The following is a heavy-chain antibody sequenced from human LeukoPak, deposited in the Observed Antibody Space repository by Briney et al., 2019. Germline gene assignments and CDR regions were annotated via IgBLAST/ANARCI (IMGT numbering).Heavy chain of an antibody. D-gene: IGHD2-21*02. V-gene: IGHV4-59*08. J-gene: IGHJ4*02. Sequence: PSETLSLTCTVSGASFTSNYWSGIRQPPGKGREGIGYSYYSGTTTYNPSLERRVSMSVDMSKTQFSLSLNSVTATDTAVYYCARLDCGGDCFVDYWGQGTLVTVSS. CDR1: GASFTSNY. CDR2: SYYSGTT. CDR3: ARLDCGGDCFVDY.